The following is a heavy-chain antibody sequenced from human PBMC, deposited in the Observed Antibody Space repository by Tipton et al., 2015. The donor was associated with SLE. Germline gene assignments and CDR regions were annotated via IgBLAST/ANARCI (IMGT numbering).Heavy chain of an antibody. CDR2: IYHSGST. D-gene: IGHD3-16*01. CDR3: ASSIMITFGGGGYFDY. V-gene: IGHV4-38-2*01. J-gene: IGHJ4*02. CDR1: GYSISSGYY. Sequence: TLSLTCAVSGYSISSGYYWGWIRQPPGKGLEWIGSIYHSGSTYYNPSPKSRVTISVDTSKNQFSLKLSSVTAADTAVYYCASSIMITFGGGGYFDYWGQGTLATVSS.